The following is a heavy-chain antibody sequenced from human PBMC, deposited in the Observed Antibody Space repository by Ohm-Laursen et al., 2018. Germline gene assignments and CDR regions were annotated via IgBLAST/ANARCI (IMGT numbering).Heavy chain of an antibody. V-gene: IGHV3-30*03. D-gene: IGHD3-10*01. CDR2: ISLDGSNK. CDR3: ARDALWFGYYGMDV. Sequence: SLRLSCAASGFAFISYAMHWVRQAPGKGLEWVAVISLDGSNKYYADSVKGRFTISRDNSKNTLYLQMNSLRAEDTAVYYCARDALWFGYYGMDVWGQGTTVTVSS. J-gene: IGHJ6*02. CDR1: GFAFISYA.